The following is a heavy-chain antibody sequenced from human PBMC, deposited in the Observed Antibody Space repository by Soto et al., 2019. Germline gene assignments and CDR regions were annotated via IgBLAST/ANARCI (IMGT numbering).Heavy chain of an antibody. V-gene: IGHV3-30*18. J-gene: IGHJ4*02. CDR1: GFTFSSYG. Sequence: GGSLRLSCAASGFTFSSYGMHWVRQAPGKGLEWVAVISYDGSNKYYADSVKGRFTISRDNSKNTLYLQMNSLRAEDTAVHYCANLGRDSSGYYFDYWGQGTLVTVSS. D-gene: IGHD3-22*01. CDR2: ISYDGSNK. CDR3: ANLGRDSSGYYFDY.